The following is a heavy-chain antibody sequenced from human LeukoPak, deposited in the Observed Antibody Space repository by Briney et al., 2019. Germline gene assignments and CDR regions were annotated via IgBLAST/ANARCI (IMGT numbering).Heavy chain of an antibody. J-gene: IGHJ4*02. D-gene: IGHD6-19*01. CDR1: GFTASSNY. V-gene: IGHV3-53*01. CDR3: ARAGGLRIAVAPIDY. Sequence: GGSLRLSCAASGFTASSNYMSWVRQAPGKGLEWVSVIYSGGGTYYADSVKGRFTISRDNSKNTLYLQMNSLRAEDTAVYYCARAGGLRIAVAPIDYWGQGTLVTVSS. CDR2: IYSGGGT.